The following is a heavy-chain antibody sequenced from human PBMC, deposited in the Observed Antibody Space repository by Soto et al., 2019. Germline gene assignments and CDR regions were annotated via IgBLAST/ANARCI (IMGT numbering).Heavy chain of an antibody. V-gene: IGHV1-18*01. Sequence: SVKVSCKTSGYTFTTYVISWVRQAPGQGLEWMGWISGYNDNTKYAQNLQGRVTMTTDTSTTTAYMELRSLRSDDTAVYYCAREFCSGGSCYGTDYWGQGTPVSVSS. CDR2: ISGYNDNT. J-gene: IGHJ4*02. CDR3: AREFCSGGSCYGTDY. CDR1: GYTFTTYV. D-gene: IGHD2-15*01.